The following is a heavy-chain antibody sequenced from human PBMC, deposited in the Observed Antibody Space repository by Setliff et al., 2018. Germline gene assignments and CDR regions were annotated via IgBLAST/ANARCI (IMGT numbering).Heavy chain of an antibody. Sequence: ASVKVSCKASGYTFTDYGITWVRQAPGQGLEWMGWVSAYTGNAYYAHRLQDRVTLTTDKSTGTAYMELRSLRVEDTGVYYCARNGYRSGWGWFDSWGPGSLVTVSS. CDR1: GYTFTDYG. CDR3: ARNGYRSGWGWFDS. CDR2: VSAYTGNA. J-gene: IGHJ5*01. V-gene: IGHV1-18*01. D-gene: IGHD6-19*01.